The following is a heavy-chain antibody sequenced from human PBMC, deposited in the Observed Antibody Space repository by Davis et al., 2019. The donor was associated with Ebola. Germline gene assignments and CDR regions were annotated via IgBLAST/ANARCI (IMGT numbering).Heavy chain of an antibody. CDR3: ARYSGTHSDY. CDR1: TYTFTSDY. V-gene: IGHV1-46*01. D-gene: IGHD1-26*01. J-gene: IGHJ4*02. Sequence: AASVKVSCKASTYTFTSDYMHWVRQAPGQGLEWMGIINPSGGSTAYAQKFQGRVTMTRDTSTSTVYMELSSLRSEDTAVYYCARYSGTHSDYWGQGMLVTVSS. CDR2: INPSGGST.